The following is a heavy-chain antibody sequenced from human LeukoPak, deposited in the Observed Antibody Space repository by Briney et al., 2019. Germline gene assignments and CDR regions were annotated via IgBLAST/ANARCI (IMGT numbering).Heavy chain of an antibody. CDR1: GSTFSSCG. Sequence: GGSLRLSCDASGSTFSSCGMTWVRQDPGKGLEWVSTISVSGVNTYYADSVKGRFTISRDNSKNTLYLQMSSLRAEDTAVYYCAKHLRFLEWSHYYYGMDVWGQGTTVTVSS. CDR3: AKHLRFLEWSHYYYGMDV. CDR2: ISVSGVNT. J-gene: IGHJ6*02. D-gene: IGHD3-3*01. V-gene: IGHV3-23*01.